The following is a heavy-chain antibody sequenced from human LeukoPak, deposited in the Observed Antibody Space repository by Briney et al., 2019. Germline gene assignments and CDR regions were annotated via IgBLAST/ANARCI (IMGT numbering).Heavy chain of an antibody. CDR2: ISSSGSTI. CDR1: GFTFSDYY. J-gene: IGHJ4*02. Sequence: GGSLRLSCAASGFTFSDYYMSWIRQAPGKGLEWVSYISSSGSTIYYADSVKGRFTISRDNAKNSLYLQMNSLRAEDTALYYCAKDIYYYDSSGYYSHWGQGTLVTVSS. V-gene: IGHV3-11*01. CDR3: AKDIYYYDSSGYYSH. D-gene: IGHD3-22*01.